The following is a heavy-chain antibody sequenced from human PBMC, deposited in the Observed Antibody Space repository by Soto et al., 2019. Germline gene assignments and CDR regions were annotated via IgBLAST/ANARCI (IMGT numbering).Heavy chain of an antibody. J-gene: IGHJ6*02. V-gene: IGHV1-8*01. CDR3: GIAAAGYYYYYYMDV. D-gene: IGHD6-13*01. Sequence: ASVKVSCKASGYTFTSYDINWVRQAPGQGLEWMGWMNTNSGNTGYAQKFQGRVTMTRNTSISTAYMELSSLRSEDTAVYYCGIAAAGYYYYYYMDVWGQGTTVTVSS. CDR1: GYTFTSYD. CDR2: MNTNSGNT.